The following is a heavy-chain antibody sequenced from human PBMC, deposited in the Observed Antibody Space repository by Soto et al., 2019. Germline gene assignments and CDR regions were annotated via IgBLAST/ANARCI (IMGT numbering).Heavy chain of an antibody. CDR2: INAGNGNT. J-gene: IGHJ4*02. CDR1: GYTFTSYA. V-gene: IGHV1-3*01. D-gene: IGHD5-18*01. Sequence: GASVKVSCKASGYTFTSYAMHWVRQAPGQRLEWMGWINAGNGNTKYSQKFQGRVTITRDTSASTAYMGLSSLRSEDTAVYYCARDPGYSYGYNWGQGTLVTVSS. CDR3: ARDPGYSYGYN.